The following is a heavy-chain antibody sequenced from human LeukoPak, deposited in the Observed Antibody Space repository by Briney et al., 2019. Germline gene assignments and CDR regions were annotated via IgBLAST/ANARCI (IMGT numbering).Heavy chain of an antibody. J-gene: IGHJ4*02. CDR2: INHSGST. CDR1: GGSFSDYY. Sequence: PSETLSLTCAVYGGSFSDYYWSWIRQPPGKGLEWIGEINHSGSTNYNPSLKSRVTISVDTSKNQFSLKLSSVTAADTAVYYCARWGPIYGDGFDYWGQGTLVTVSS. CDR3: ARWGPIYGDGFDY. V-gene: IGHV4-34*01. D-gene: IGHD4-17*01.